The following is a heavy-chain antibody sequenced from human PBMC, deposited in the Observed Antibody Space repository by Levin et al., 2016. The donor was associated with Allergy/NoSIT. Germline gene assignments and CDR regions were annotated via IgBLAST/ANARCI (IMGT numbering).Heavy chain of an antibody. V-gene: IGHV3-30-3*01. CDR2: VSNDGSKT. D-gene: IGHD1-1*01. CDR3: ARDQYCDDENCWNPADGMDV. J-gene: IGHJ6*02. Sequence: WIRQPPGKGLEWVAIVSNDGSKTYSADSVKGRFTISRDNSKKMVYLQMNSLRTEDTAVYYCARDQYCDDENCWNPADGMDVWGQGTTVTVSS.